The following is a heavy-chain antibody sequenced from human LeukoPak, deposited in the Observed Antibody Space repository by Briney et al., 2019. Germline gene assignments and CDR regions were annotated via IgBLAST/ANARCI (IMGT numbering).Heavy chain of an antibody. CDR1: GFTFSSYG. D-gene: IGHD2-2*01. V-gene: IGHV3-21*06. CDR2: ISSSSNYI. CDR3: ARGYCSSTSCYGYYYYGMDV. J-gene: IGHJ6*02. Sequence: GGSLRLSCAVSGFTFSSYGINWVRQAPGKGLEWVSSISSSSNYIYYADSVKGRFTISRDNAKNSLYLQMNSLRAEDTAVYYCARGYCSSTSCYGYYYYGMDVWGQGTTVTVSS.